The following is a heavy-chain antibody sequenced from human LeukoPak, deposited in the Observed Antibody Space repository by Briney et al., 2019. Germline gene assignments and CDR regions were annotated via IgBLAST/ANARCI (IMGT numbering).Heavy chain of an antibody. CDR1: GFDLWRYA. CDR2: ISDGGEGT. Sequence: PGVSLRLSCAASGFDLWRYAMSWVRQAPGKGLEWVADISDGGEGTHYADSVQGRFRVSRDNSKKTLFLQLGSLRVQDTAIYHCVRVNYGGNSGYHFDYWGQGTLVIVSS. CDR3: VRVNYGGNSGYHFDY. D-gene: IGHD4-23*01. J-gene: IGHJ4*02. V-gene: IGHV3-23*01.